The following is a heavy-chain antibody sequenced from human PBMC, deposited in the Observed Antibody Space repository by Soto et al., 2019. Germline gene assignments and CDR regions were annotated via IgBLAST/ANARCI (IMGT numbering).Heavy chain of an antibody. V-gene: IGHV1-3*01. J-gene: IGHJ4*02. CDR3: ARSPRYVEYYFDY. D-gene: IGHD3-10*01. Sequence: GASVKVSCEASGYTFTSYAMHWVRQAPGQRLEWMGWINAGNGNTKYSQKFQGRVTITRDTSASTAYMELSSLRSGDTAVYYCARSPRYVEYYFDYWGQGTLVTVSS. CDR1: GYTFTSYA. CDR2: INAGNGNT.